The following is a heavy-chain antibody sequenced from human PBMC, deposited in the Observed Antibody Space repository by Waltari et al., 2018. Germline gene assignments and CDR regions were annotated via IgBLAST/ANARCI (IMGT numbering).Heavy chain of an antibody. D-gene: IGHD1-26*01. V-gene: IGHV4-38-2*01. CDR1: GYSISSGYY. J-gene: IGHJ4*02. CDR3: ARLLAGVGAMNY. Sequence: QVQLQESGPGLVKPSETLSLTCAVSGYSISSGYYWGWIRQPPGTGLEWIGSICHSGSTYYNPSLKSLVTISVDTSKNQFSLKLSSVTAADTAVYYCARLLAGVGAMNYWGQGTLVTVSS. CDR2: ICHSGST.